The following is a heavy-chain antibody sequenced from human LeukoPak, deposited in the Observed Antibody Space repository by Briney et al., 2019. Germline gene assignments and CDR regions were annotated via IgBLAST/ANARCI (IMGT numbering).Heavy chain of an antibody. CDR2: IGISSGNT. D-gene: IGHD1-1*01. J-gene: IGHJ4*02. Sequence: GGSLRLSCSASGFTFSDYWMMWVRQAPGKGLEWISWIGISSGNTKYADSVKGRFTISGDNAKNSLYLQMNSLRVEDTAVYYCARDHNYAFDNWGQGTLVTVSS. CDR3: ARDHNYAFDN. V-gene: IGHV3-11*06. CDR1: GFTFSDYW.